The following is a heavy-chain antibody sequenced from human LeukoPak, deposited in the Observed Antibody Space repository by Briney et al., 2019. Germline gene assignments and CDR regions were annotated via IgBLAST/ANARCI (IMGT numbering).Heavy chain of an antibody. Sequence: SETLSLTCTVSGYSISSGYYWGWIRQPPGKGLEWIGSIYHSGSTYYNPSLKSRVTISVDTSKNQFSLKLSSVTAADTVVYYCARWDPYDSSGFDAFDIWGQGTMVTVSS. CDR3: ARWDPYDSSGFDAFDI. D-gene: IGHD3-22*01. CDR2: IYHSGST. V-gene: IGHV4-38-2*02. CDR1: GYSISSGYY. J-gene: IGHJ3*02.